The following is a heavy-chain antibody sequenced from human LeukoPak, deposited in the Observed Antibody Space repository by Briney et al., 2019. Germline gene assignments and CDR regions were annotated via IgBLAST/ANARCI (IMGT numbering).Heavy chain of an antibody. Sequence: SGPTLVKPTQTLTLTCTFSGFSLSTSGVGVGWIRQPPGKALEWLGYIYYSGTTNYNPSLKSRGTISVDTSKNQFSLKLNSVTPMDTAVYYCARDSGLRRWELATIYNYGMDVWGQGTTVTVSS. CDR1: GFSLSTSGVG. J-gene: IGHJ6*02. CDR2: IYYSGTT. V-gene: IGHV4-61*08. D-gene: IGHD1-26*01. CDR3: ARDSGLRRWELATIYNYGMDV.